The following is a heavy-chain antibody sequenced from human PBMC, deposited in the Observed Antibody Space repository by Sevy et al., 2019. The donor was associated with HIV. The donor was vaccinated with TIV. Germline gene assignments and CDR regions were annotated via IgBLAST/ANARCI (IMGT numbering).Heavy chain of an antibody. CDR3: VRVRAFLLFGELPRYRFDS. J-gene: IGHJ4*02. Sequence: GGSLRLSCVASGFTLSSYWMSWVRQVPGQGLEWVADIKQDGSDKNYLDSVKGRFTISRDNAKKSLYLQMNNLRVEDTARYYCVRVRAFLLFGELPRYRFDSWGQGTLLTVSS. D-gene: IGHD3-10*01. CDR2: IKQDGSDK. V-gene: IGHV3-7*04. CDR1: GFTLSSYW.